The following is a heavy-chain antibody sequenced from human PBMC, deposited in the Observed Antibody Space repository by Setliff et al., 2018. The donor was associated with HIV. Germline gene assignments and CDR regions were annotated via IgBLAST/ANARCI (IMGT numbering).Heavy chain of an antibody. Sequence: SVKVSCKASGGTFSSYSINWVRQAPGQGLEWMGGIIPILGTPNYSHKFQGRVTITADKSTTTTYMELSSLRSDDTAIYYCARDFHVLGYCSADSCPYDASDVWGQGTMVTVSS. CDR2: IIPILGTP. J-gene: IGHJ3*01. D-gene: IGHD2-15*01. CDR1: GGTFSSYS. V-gene: IGHV1-69*10. CDR3: ARDFHVLGYCSADSCPYDASDV.